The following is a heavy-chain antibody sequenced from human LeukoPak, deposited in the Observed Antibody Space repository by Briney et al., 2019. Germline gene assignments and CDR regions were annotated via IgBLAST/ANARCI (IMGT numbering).Heavy chain of an antibody. Sequence: ASVKVSCKASGYTFTSYAMHWVRQAPGQRLEWMGWINAGNGNTKYSQEFQGRVTITRDTSASTAYMELSSLRSEDMAVYYCARASVVRGGFRIPDYWGQGTLVTVSS. CDR3: ARASVVRGGFRIPDY. J-gene: IGHJ4*02. CDR2: INAGNGNT. V-gene: IGHV1-3*03. CDR1: GYTFTSYA. D-gene: IGHD3-10*01.